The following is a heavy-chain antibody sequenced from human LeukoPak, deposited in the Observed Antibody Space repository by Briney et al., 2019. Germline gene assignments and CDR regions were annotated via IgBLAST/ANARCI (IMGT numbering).Heavy chain of an antibody. CDR2: INPSGGST. J-gene: IGHJ6*02. CDR1: GYTFTSYY. Sequence: ASVKVSCKASGYTFTSYYMHWVRQAPGQGLEWMGIINPSGGSTSYAQKFQGRVTMTRDTSTSTVYMELSSLRSEDTAVYYCARVGYCSSTSCYRYYGMDVWGQGTTVTVSS. CDR3: ARVGYCSSTSCYRYYGMDV. V-gene: IGHV1-46*01. D-gene: IGHD2-2*01.